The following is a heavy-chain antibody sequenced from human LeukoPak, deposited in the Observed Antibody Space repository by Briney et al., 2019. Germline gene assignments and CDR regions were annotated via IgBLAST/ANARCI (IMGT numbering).Heavy chain of an antibody. CDR3: ARDPNTIFGVVTNFDY. CDR2: INHSGST. CDR1: GGSFSGYY. D-gene: IGHD3-3*01. V-gene: IGHV4-34*01. J-gene: IGHJ4*02. Sequence: PSETLSLTCAVYGGSFSGYYWSWIRQPPGKGLEWIGEINHSGSTNYNPSLKSRGTISVDTSKNQFSLKLSSVTAADTAVYYCARDPNTIFGVVTNFDYWGQGTLVTVSA.